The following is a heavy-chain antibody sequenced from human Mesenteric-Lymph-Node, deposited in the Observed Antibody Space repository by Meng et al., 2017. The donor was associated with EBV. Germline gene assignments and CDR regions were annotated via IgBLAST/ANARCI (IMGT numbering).Heavy chain of an antibody. CDR3: ARKEQQLVHYFDY. V-gene: IGHV4-34*01. Sequence: QVQLQQWGAGLLKPSETLSLTCAVYGGSFSGYYWSWIRQPQGKGLEWIGEINHSGSTNYNPSLKSRVTISVDTSKNQFSLKLSSVTAADTAVYYCARKEQQLVHYFDYWGQGTLVTVSS. CDR1: GGSFSGYY. D-gene: IGHD6-13*01. J-gene: IGHJ4*02. CDR2: INHSGST.